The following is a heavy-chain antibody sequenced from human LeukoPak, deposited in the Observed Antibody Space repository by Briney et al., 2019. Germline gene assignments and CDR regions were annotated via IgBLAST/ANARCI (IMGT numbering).Heavy chain of an antibody. Sequence: ASVTVSCKASGYTFTSYGISWVRQAPGQGLEWMGWISAYNGNTNYAQKLQGRVTMTTDTSTSTAYMELRSLRSDDTAVYYCAGTLWFGELWSHYYGMDVWGQGTTVTVSS. D-gene: IGHD3-10*01. J-gene: IGHJ6*02. V-gene: IGHV1-18*01. CDR2: ISAYNGNT. CDR3: AGTLWFGELWSHYYGMDV. CDR1: GYTFTSYG.